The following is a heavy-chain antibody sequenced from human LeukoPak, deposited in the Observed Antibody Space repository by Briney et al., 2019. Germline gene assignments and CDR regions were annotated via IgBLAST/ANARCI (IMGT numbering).Heavy chain of an antibody. V-gene: IGHV4-4*07. J-gene: IGHJ4*02. Sequence: SETLSLTCTVSGGSISSYYWSWIRQPAGKGLEWIGRIYTSGSTTYNPSLKSGVTMSVDPYKNQFSLKLSSVTAADTAVYYCARGYSSGWTLYYFDYWGQGTLVTVSS. D-gene: IGHD6-19*01. CDR2: IYTSGST. CDR3: ARGYSSGWTLYYFDY. CDR1: GGSISSYY.